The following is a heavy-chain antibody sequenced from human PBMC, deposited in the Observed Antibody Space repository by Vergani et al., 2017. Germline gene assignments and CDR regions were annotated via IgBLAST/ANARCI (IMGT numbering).Heavy chain of an antibody. D-gene: IGHD2-21*02. CDR3: ASVPPPEGGDLFWFDP. CDR1: GGSVSSSHW. V-gene: IGHV4-4*02. J-gene: IGHJ5*02. Sequence: QVQLQESGLGLVKPSGTLSLTCAVSGGSVSSSHWWTWVRQPPGKGLEWIGEIYHSGSTNYNPSLKSRVTISVDKSKNQFSLKLSSVTAADAAVYYCASVPPPEGGDLFWFDPWGQGTLVTVSS. CDR2: IYHSGST.